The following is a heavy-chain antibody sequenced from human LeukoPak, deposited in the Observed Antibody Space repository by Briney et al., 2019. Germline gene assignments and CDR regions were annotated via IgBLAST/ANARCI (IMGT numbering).Heavy chain of an antibody. V-gene: IGHV4-39*07. CDR2: IYFTGST. D-gene: IGHD3-16*01. J-gene: IGHJ5*01. Sequence: ASETLSLTCSVSGDSVSSSSYYWGWIRQPPGKGLEWIGSIYFTGSTYYNPSLKSRVTISVDTSKNQFSLNLSSVTAADTAVYYCAREGGGFESWGQGTLVTVSS. CDR3: AREGGGFES. CDR1: GDSVSSSSYY.